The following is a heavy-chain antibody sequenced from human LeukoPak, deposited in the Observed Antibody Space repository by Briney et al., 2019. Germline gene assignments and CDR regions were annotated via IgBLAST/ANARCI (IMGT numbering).Heavy chain of an antibody. Sequence: PGGSLRLSCVASGFTFTNAWMTWVRQTPGKGLEWVGRIKSKSDDGTTDYAAAVKGRFTISRDDSENTLYLQMNSLKTEGTAVYYSTTDLNWNDGRISNYWGQGTVVSVSS. CDR1: GFTFTNAW. CDR3: TTDLNWNDGRISNY. V-gene: IGHV3-15*01. J-gene: IGHJ4*02. CDR2: IKSKSDDGTT. D-gene: IGHD1-1*01.